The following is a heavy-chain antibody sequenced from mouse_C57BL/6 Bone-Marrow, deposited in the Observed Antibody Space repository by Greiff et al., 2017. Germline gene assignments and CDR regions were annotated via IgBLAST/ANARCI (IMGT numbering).Heavy chain of an antibody. CDR2: IHPNSGST. Sequence: QVQLQQPGAELVKPGASVKLSCKASGYTFTSYWMHWVKQRPGQGLEWIGMIHPNSGSTNYNEKFKSKATLTVDKSSSTAYMQLSSLTSEVSAVYYCASITTVVEVDYWGQCTTLPVSS. CDR1: GYTFTSYW. V-gene: IGHV1-64*01. CDR3: ASITTVVEVDY. J-gene: IGHJ2*01. D-gene: IGHD1-1*01.